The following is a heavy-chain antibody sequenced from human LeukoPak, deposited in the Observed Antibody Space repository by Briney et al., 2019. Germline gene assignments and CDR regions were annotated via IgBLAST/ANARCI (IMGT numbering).Heavy chain of an antibody. V-gene: IGHV4-59*01. CDR3: ARIFTDSGSYYSEY. Sequence: SETLSLTCTVSGGSIGGSYWSWIRQPPGKGLEWIGYIYSSGSTNYNPALKSRVTISVDTSKNQFSLKLKSVTTADTAVYYCARIFTDSGSYYSEYWGQGTLVTVSS. J-gene: IGHJ4*02. D-gene: IGHD3-22*01. CDR2: IYSSGST. CDR1: GGSIGGSY.